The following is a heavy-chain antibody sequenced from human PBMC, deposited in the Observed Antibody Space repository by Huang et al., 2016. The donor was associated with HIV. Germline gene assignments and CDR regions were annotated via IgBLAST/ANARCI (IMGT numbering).Heavy chain of an antibody. D-gene: IGHD3-3*01. Sequence: QVQLQESGPGLVKPSQTLSLTCTVSGDSIRSGGYYWTWIRQSPAKGLEWICYIYYSGSRDYNPSLKSRVSISIDAFKNRVSLKLKSVTVADTAVYYCARAPATHSVFFYWGQGTLVTVSA. V-gene: IGHV4-30-4*08. J-gene: IGHJ4*02. CDR2: IYYSGSR. CDR1: GDSIRSGGYY. CDR3: ARAPATHSVFFY.